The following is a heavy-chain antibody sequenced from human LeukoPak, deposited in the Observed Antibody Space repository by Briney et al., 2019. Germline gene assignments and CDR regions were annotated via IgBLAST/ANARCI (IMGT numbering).Heavy chain of an antibody. Sequence: GGSLRLSCAASGFTFSSYEMNWVRQAPGKGLEWVSYISSSGSTIYYADSVKGRFTISRDNAKNSLYLKMNSLRAEDTAVYYCARDRSLWFGVDYYYYGMDVWGKGTTVTVSS. CDR3: ARDRSLWFGVDYYYYGMDV. V-gene: IGHV3-48*03. J-gene: IGHJ6*04. CDR1: GFTFSSYE. D-gene: IGHD3-10*01. CDR2: ISSSGSTI.